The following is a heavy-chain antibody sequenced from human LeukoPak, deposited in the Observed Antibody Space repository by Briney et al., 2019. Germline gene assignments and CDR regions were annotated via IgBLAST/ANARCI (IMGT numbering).Heavy chain of an antibody. D-gene: IGHD6-19*01. Sequence: SETLSLTCAVYGGSFSGYYWSWIRQPPGKGLEWIGEINHSGSTNYNPSLKSRVTISVDTSKNQFSLKLSSVTAADTAVYYCASAPGIAVAVDAFDIWGQGTMVTVSS. J-gene: IGHJ3*02. CDR3: ASAPGIAVAVDAFDI. CDR2: INHSGST. V-gene: IGHV4-34*01. CDR1: GGSFSGYY.